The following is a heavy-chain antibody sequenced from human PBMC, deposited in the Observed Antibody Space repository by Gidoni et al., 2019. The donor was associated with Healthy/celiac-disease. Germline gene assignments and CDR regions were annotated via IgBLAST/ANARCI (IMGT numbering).Heavy chain of an antibody. J-gene: IGHJ6*03. Sequence: QLQLQESGPGHVKPSEPLSLTCTVSGGSISSHSYYWGWFRQPPGKGLELIVSFSYSGSTYYNPSLKSRVTISVDTSQNPFSLKLSSVTAADTAVYYCARHLFRFGELLDYMDAWGKGTTVTVSS. CDR1: GGSISSHSYY. CDR2: FSYSGST. V-gene: IGHV4-39*01. CDR3: ARHLFRFGELLDYMDA. D-gene: IGHD3-10*01.